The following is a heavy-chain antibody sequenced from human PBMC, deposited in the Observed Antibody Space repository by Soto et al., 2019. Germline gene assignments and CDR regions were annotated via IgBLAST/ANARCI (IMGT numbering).Heavy chain of an antibody. Sequence: LSLTCTVSGGSISGGTYYWSWIRQPPGQGLEWIGYIYFSGSTYYNPSLKSRVIISVDTSKNQFSLRLSSVTAADTAVYYCARGDWPTQMDVWGQGTTVTVSS. CDR1: GGSISGGTYY. CDR2: IYFSGST. V-gene: IGHV4-31*03. D-gene: IGHD2-21*01. J-gene: IGHJ6*02. CDR3: ARGDWPTQMDV.